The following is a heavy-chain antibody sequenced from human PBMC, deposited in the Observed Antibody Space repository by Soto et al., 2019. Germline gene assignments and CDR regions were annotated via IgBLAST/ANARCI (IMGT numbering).Heavy chain of an antibody. CDR1: GYTFTGYY. J-gene: IGHJ5*02. D-gene: IGHD1-7*01. CDR3: ARDDRTNNWNYANWFDP. V-gene: IGHV1-2*04. Sequence: ASVKVSCKASGYTFTGYYMHWVRQAPGQGLEWMGWINPNSGGTNYAQKFQGWVTMTRDTSISTAYMELSSLRSDDTAVYYCARDDRTNNWNYANWFDPWGQGTLVTVSS. CDR2: INPNSGGT.